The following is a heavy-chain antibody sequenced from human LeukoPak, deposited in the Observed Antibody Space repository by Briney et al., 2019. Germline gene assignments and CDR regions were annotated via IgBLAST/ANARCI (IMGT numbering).Heavy chain of an antibody. Sequence: GGSLRLSCAASGFSFSNYAMHWVRQAPGKGLEYVSSISSNGDTTYYANSVKGRFTISRDNSKNTLYLQMGSLRIEDMAVYYCARGSRNHVDYSGYYFYWGQGTLLTVSS. CDR1: GFSFSNYA. J-gene: IGHJ4*02. V-gene: IGHV3-64*01. CDR2: ISSNGDTT. D-gene: IGHD3-22*01. CDR3: ARGSRNHVDYSGYYFY.